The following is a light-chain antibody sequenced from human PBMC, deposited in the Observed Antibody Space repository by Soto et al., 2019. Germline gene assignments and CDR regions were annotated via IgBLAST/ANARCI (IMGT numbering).Light chain of an antibody. V-gene: IGKV3-11*01. Sequence: DTVLIQSPATLSLSPGERATLSCRASHTVANFLAWYQHKPGQAPRLLIYDVSNRATGIPARFSGSGSGTDFTLTISSLEPDDFALYYCQQRSNWPPTFGGGTNVEI. CDR3: QQRSNWPPT. CDR1: HTVANF. J-gene: IGKJ4*01. CDR2: DVS.